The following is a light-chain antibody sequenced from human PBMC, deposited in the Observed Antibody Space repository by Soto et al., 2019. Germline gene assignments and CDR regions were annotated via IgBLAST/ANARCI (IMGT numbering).Light chain of an antibody. CDR3: QQYGRSPPWT. V-gene: IGKV3-20*01. J-gene: IGKJ1*01. Sequence: EIVLTQSPATLSLSPGERATLSCRASQSVSSYLAWYQQKPGQPPRLLFYGASNRATGIPDRFSGSGSGTDFTLTISRLEPEDFAVYYCQQYGRSPPWTFGQGTKVDIK. CDR2: GAS. CDR1: QSVSSY.